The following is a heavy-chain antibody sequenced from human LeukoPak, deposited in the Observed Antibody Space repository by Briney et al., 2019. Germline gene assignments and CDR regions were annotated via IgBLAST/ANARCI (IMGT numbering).Heavy chain of an antibody. Sequence: GGSLRLSCSASGFTFSSFPMHWVRQAPGKGLEYVSAITNNGGGTYYAVSVKGRFTISRDNSKNTLYLQMNSLRAEDTAVYFCARAAMVRGVDYFDYWGQGTLVTVSS. J-gene: IGHJ4*02. CDR2: ITNNGGGT. CDR3: ARAAMVRGVDYFDY. V-gene: IGHV3-64*04. D-gene: IGHD3-10*01. CDR1: GFTFSSFP.